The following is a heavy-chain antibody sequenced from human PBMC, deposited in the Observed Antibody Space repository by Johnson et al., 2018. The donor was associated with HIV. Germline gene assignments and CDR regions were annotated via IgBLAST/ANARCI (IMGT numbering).Heavy chain of an antibody. J-gene: IGHJ3*02. V-gene: IGHV3-33*08. Sequence: QVQLVESGGGLVKPGGSLRLSCAASGFTFSNYGMHWVRQAPGKGLEWVAVISYDGNSKYYADSVRGRFTISRDNSKNALFLQMNSLKTEDTALYYCAREEGSDILTRGGYYYPGADAFDIWGQGTMVTVSS. CDR1: GFTFSNYG. CDR2: ISYDGNSK. CDR3: AREEGSDILTRGGYYYPGADAFDI. D-gene: IGHD3-9*01.